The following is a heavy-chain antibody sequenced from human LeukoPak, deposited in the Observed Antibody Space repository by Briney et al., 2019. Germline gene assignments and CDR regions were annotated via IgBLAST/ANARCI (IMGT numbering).Heavy chain of an antibody. J-gene: IGHJ4*02. V-gene: IGHV4-34*01. CDR3: ASRLRDSSGYYSGFDY. CDR2: INHSGST. D-gene: IGHD3-22*01. CDR1: GGSFSDYY. Sequence: SETLSLTCAVYGGSFSDYYWSWIRQPPGKGLEWIGEINHSGSTNYNPSLKSRVTVSVDTSKNQFSLKLRPVTAADTAIYYCASRLRDSSGYYSGFDYWGQGTLVTVSS.